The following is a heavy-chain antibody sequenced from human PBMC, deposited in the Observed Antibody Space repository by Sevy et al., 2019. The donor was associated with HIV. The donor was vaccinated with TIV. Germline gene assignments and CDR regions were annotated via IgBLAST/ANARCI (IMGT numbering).Heavy chain of an antibody. V-gene: IGHV3-30*04. Sequence: GGSLRLSCAASGFTFSSYAMHWVRQAPGKGLEWVAVISYDGSNKYYAYSVKGRFTISRDNSKNTLYLQMNSLRAEDTAVYYCARERITIFGWTVYYYGMDVWGQGTTVTVSS. D-gene: IGHD3-3*01. CDR2: ISYDGSNK. CDR1: GFTFSSYA. CDR3: ARERITIFGWTVYYYGMDV. J-gene: IGHJ6*02.